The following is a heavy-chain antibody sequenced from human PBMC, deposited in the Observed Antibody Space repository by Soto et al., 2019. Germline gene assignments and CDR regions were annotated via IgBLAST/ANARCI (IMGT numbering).Heavy chain of an antibody. D-gene: IGHD2-8*01. Sequence: GGSLRLSCTASGFLFTDYYMSWIRQPPGKGLEWLAYIDGSSDYTNSADSVKGRFTISRDNAKNSVFLQMNNLRADDTAVYYCARDLRFSSTNYFDFWGRGTLVTV. J-gene: IGHJ4*02. CDR3: ARDLRFSSTNYFDF. V-gene: IGHV3-11*06. CDR1: GFLFTDYY. CDR2: IDGSSDYT.